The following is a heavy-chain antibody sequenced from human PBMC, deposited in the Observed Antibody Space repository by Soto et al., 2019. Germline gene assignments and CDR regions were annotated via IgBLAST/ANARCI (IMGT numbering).Heavy chain of an antibody. CDR2: IYYSGST. V-gene: IGHV4-31*03. J-gene: IGHJ4*02. Sequence: SETLSLTCTVSGGSISSGGYYWSWIRQHPGKGLEWIGYIYYSGSTYYNPSLKSRVTISVDTSKNQFSLKLSSVTAADTAVYYCARDIAAAGNLYFDYWGQGTLVTVSS. CDR1: GGSISSGGYY. D-gene: IGHD6-13*01. CDR3: ARDIAAAGNLYFDY.